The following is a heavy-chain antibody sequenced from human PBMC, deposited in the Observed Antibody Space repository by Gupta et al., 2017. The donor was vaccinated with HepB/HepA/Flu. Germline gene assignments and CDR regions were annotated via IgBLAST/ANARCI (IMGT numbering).Heavy chain of an antibody. D-gene: IGHD6-13*01. Sequence: EVQLLKSGGGSVQPGGSLRLSCAASGFTFSTYAMSWVRQAPGKGLDWVSSISGSAGTTYYADSVKGRFTISRDNSKDTLYLQMNSLKAEDTAVYYCAKRREQQLAKYYFDYWGQGTLVTVSS. CDR1: GFTFSTYA. J-gene: IGHJ4*02. V-gene: IGHV3-23*01. CDR2: ISGSAGTT. CDR3: AKRREQQLAKYYFDY.